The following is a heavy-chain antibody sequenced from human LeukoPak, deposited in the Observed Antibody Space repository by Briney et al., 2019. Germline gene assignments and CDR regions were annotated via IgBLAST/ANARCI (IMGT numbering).Heavy chain of an antibody. V-gene: IGHV1-18*01. CDR1: GYTFTSYG. CDR3: ARDLGGAVDGTIPLFDY. D-gene: IGHD6-13*01. Sequence: ASVKVSCKASGYTFTSYGISWVRQAPGQGLEWMGWISAYNGNTNYAQKLQGRVTMTTDTSTSTAYMELRSLRSDDTAVYYCARDLGGAVDGTIPLFDYWGQGTLVTVSS. J-gene: IGHJ4*02. CDR2: ISAYNGNT.